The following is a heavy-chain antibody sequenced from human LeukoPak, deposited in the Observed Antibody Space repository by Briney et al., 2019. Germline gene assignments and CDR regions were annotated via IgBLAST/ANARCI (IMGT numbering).Heavy chain of an antibody. CDR3: ARDLDSGSYSRYFFDY. CDR2: IIPIFGTA. J-gene: IGHJ4*02. D-gene: IGHD1-26*01. V-gene: IGHV1-69*13. Sequence: ASVKVSCKASGGTFSSYAISWVRQAPGQGLEWMGGIIPIFGTANYAQKFQGRVTITADESTSTAYMELSRLRSDDTAVYYCARDLDSGSYSRYFFDYWGQGTLVTVSS. CDR1: GGTFSSYA.